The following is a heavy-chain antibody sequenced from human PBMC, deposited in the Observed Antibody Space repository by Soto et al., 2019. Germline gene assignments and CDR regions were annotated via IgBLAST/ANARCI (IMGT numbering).Heavy chain of an antibody. V-gene: IGHV2-5*02. D-gene: IGHD2-15*01. J-gene: IGHJ5*02. CDR1: GFSLSTSGVG. CDR3: AHRPKGDPVVAATVNWFDP. CDR2: IYWDDDK. Sequence: SGPTLVNPTQTLTLTCTFSGFSLSTSGVGVGWIRQPPGKALEWLALIYWDDDKRYSPSLKSRLTITKDTSKNQVVLTMTNMDPVDTATYYCAHRPKGDPVVAATVNWFDPWGQGTLVTVS.